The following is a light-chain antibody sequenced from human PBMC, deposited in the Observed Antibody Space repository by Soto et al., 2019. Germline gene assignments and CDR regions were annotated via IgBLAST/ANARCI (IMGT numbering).Light chain of an antibody. J-gene: IGLJ1*01. CDR3: SSYTSSNTPYV. Sequence: QSVLAQPASVSGSPGQSITIACTGTSGDVGSYSHVSWYQQHPGKAPKLIIYDVTNRPSGVSNRFSGSKSGNTASLTISGLQAEDEADYYCSSYTSSNTPYVFGTGTKVTVL. V-gene: IGLV2-14*02. CDR2: DVT. CDR1: SGDVGSYSH.